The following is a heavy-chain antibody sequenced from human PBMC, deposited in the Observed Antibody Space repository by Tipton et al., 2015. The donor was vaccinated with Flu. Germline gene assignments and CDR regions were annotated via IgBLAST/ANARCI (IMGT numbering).Heavy chain of an antibody. CDR3: AKSTTWTSFDF. D-gene: IGHD3/OR15-3a*01. V-gene: IGHV4-59*01. CDR1: GGSFSTYY. J-gene: IGHJ4*02. Sequence: TLSLTCTVSGGSFSTYYWTWIRQAPGKGLEWIGYIHHSGNFNYSPSLKSRVTMSVDTSKTQMSLKLTSVTAADTAVYYCAKSTTWTSFDFWGQGTLVSVSS. CDR2: IHHSGNF.